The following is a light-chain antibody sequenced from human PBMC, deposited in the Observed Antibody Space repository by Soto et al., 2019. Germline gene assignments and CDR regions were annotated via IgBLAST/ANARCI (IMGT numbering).Light chain of an antibody. Sequence: EIVLTQSPATLSLSPGERATLSCRASQSVSSYLAWYQQKPGQAPRLLIYDASNRATGIPARFSGSGSGTDFTLTSSSLEPEDFAVYYCQQRSNWPHTCGGGTKVDIK. CDR2: DAS. V-gene: IGKV3-11*01. CDR1: QSVSSY. J-gene: IGKJ4*01. CDR3: QQRSNWPHT.